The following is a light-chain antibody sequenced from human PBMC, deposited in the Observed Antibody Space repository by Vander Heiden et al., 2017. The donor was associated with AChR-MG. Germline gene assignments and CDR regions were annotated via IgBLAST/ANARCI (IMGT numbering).Light chain of an antibody. CDR3: QSYDSSLRVV. CDR1: SSNIGAGYD. Sequence: QSVLTQPPLVSGAPGQRVTISCTGSSSNIGAGYDVHWYQQLPGTAPQLLIYDNNNRPSGVPDRFSGSKSGTSASLAITGLQAEDEADYYCQSYDSSLRVVFGGGTKLT. V-gene: IGLV1-40*01. J-gene: IGLJ2*01. CDR2: DNN.